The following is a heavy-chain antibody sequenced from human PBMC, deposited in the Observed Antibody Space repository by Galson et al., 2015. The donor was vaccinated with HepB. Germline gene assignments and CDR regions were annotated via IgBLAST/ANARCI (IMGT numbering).Heavy chain of an antibody. D-gene: IGHD6-13*01. CDR1: GGSISSSSYY. CDR2: IYYSGST. V-gene: IGHV4-39*01. Sequence: ETLSLTCTVSGGSISSSSYYWGWIRQPPGKGLEWIGSIYYSGSTYYNPSLKSRVTISVDTSKNQFSLKLSSVTAADTAVYYCARGPIAAAGEFDYWGQGTLVTVSS. J-gene: IGHJ4*02. CDR3: ARGPIAAAGEFDY.